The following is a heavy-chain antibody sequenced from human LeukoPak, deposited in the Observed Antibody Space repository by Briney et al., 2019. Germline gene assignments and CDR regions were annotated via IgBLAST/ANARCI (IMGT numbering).Heavy chain of an antibody. CDR2: ISWNSGNI. J-gene: IGHJ4*02. CDR1: GFTFDDYA. V-gene: IGHV3-9*01. CDR3: AKDYTAMVRGVDY. Sequence: GGSLRLSYAASGFTFDDYAMHWVRQVPGKGLEWVSGISWNSGNIGYADSVKGRFTISRDNARNSLYLQMNSLRAEDTALYYCAKDYTAMVRGVDYWGQGTLVTVSS. D-gene: IGHD5-18*01.